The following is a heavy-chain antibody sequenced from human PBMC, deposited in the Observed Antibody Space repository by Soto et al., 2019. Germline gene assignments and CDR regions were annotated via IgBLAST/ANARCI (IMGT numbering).Heavy chain of an antibody. J-gene: IGHJ4*02. CDR1: GYTFTSYG. CDR2: ISAYNGNT. D-gene: IGHD6-19*01. V-gene: IGHV1-18*01. Sequence: ASVKVSCKASGYTFTSYGISWVRQAPGQGLEWMGWISAYNGNTNYAQKRQGIVTMTTDTSTSTAYMELGSLRSDDTAVYYCARDLKSVAGTPYFDYWGQGTLVTVSS. CDR3: ARDLKSVAGTPYFDY.